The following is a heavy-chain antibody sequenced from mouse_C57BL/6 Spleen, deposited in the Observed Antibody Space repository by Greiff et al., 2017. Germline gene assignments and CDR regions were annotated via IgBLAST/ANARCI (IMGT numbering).Heavy chain of an antibody. CDR3: AREGLITTVVRGYYAMDY. CDR1: GYTFTDYY. J-gene: IGHJ4*01. CDR2: IYPGSGNT. V-gene: IGHV1-76*01. Sequence: QVQLKESGAELVRPGASVKLSCKASGYTFTDYYINWVKQRPGQGLEWIARIYPGSGNTYYNEKFKGKATLTAEKSSSTAYMQLSRLTSEDSAVYFCAREGLITTVVRGYYAMDYWGQGTSVTVSS. D-gene: IGHD1-1*01.